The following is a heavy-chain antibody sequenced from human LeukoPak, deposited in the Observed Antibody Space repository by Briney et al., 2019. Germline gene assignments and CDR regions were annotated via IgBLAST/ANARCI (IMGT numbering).Heavy chain of an antibody. Sequence: SETLSLTCTVSGGSISSYYWSWIRQPPGKGLEWIAYIYYSGSTNYNPSLKSRVTISVDTSKNQFSLKLSSVTAADTAVYYCARATYDSSGYYYYYYYMDVWGKGTTVTISS. V-gene: IGHV4-59*01. D-gene: IGHD3-22*01. CDR2: IYYSGST. J-gene: IGHJ6*03. CDR1: GGSISSYY. CDR3: ARATYDSSGYYYYYYYMDV.